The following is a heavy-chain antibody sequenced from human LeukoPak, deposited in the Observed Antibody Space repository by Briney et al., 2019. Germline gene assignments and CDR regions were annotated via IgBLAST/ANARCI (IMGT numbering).Heavy chain of an antibody. J-gene: IGHJ3*02. CDR3: ARVLAGYYDSSGYSGNDAFDI. CDR2: ISSSSSYI. Sequence: KPGGSLRLSCAASGFTFSSYSMNWVRQAPGKGLEWVSSISSSSSYIYYADSVKGRFTISRDNAKNSLYLQMNSLRAEDTAVYYCARVLAGYYDSSGYSGNDAFDIWGLGTMVTVSS. V-gene: IGHV3-21*01. CDR1: GFTFSSYS. D-gene: IGHD3-22*01.